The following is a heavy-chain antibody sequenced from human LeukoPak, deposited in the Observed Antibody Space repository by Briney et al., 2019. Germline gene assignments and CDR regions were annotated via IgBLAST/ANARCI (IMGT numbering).Heavy chain of an antibody. CDR3: ARAVGYSYGYVDY. CDR2: ISYDGSNK. Sequence: GGSLRLSCAASGFTFSSYGMHWVRQAPGKGLEWVAVISYDGSNKYYADSVKGRFTISRDNSKNTLYLQMNSLRAEDTAVYYCARAVGYSYGYVDYWGQGTLVTVSS. J-gene: IGHJ4*02. D-gene: IGHD5-18*01. CDR1: GFTFSSYG. V-gene: IGHV3-30*03.